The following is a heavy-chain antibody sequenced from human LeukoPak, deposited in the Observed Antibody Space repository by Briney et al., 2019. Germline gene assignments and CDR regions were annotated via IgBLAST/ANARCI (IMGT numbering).Heavy chain of an antibody. Sequence: GGSLRLSCAASGFTFSSYDMHWVRQATGKGLEWVSAIGTAGDPYYPGSVKGRFTISRENAKNSLYLQMNSLRAGDTAVYYCARGVGSRGWYVFDYWGQGTLVTVSS. V-gene: IGHV3-13*05. J-gene: IGHJ4*02. CDR3: ARGVGSRGWYVFDY. D-gene: IGHD6-19*01. CDR1: GFTFSSYD. CDR2: IGTAGDP.